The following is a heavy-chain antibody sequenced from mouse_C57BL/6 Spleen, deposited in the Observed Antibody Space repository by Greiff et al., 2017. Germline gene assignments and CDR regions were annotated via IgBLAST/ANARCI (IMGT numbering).Heavy chain of an antibody. CDR3: ARVSNYGDY. D-gene: IGHD2-5*01. V-gene: IGHV3-6*01. CDR1: GYSITSGYY. CDR2: ISYDGSN. Sequence: VQLKESGPGLVKPSQSLSLTCSVTGYSITSGYYWNWIRQFPGNKLEWMGYISYDGSNNYNPSLKNRISITRDTSKNQFFLKLNSGTTEDTATYYGARVSNYGDYWGQGTTLTVSS. J-gene: IGHJ2*01.